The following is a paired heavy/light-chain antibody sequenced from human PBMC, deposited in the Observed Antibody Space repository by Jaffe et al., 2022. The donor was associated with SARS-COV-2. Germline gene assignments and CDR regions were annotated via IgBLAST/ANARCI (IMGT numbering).Heavy chain of an antibody. J-gene: IGHJ3*02. D-gene: IGHD1-26*01. CDR1: GFTFSSYA. V-gene: IGHV3-23*01. Sequence: EVQLLESGGGLVQPGGSLRLSCAASGFTFSSYAMNWVRQAPGKGLEWVSTINNSGGSTYYADSVKGRFTISRDNSKNTMYLQMNSLRAEDTAVYYCAKDLDSGSYSSGAFDIWGQGTLVTVSS. CDR3: AKDLDSGSYSSGAFDI. CDR2: INNSGGST.
Light chain of an antibody. Sequence: QSVLTQPPSVSGAPGQRVTISCTGSSSNIGAGYDVHWFQQLPGTAPKLLIYGNSNRPSGVPDRFSGSKSDTSASLAITGLQAEDEADYYCQSYDSSLSGWVFGGGTKLTVL. CDR3: QSYDSSLSGWV. V-gene: IGLV1-40*01. CDR1: SSNIGAGYD. CDR2: GNS. J-gene: IGLJ3*02.